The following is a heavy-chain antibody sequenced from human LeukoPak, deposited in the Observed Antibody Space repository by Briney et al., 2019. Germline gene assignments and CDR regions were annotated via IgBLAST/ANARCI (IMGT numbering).Heavy chain of an antibody. CDR3: AKDKRGGIAAHHFDY. D-gene: IGHD6-6*01. V-gene: IGHV3-30*02. CDR2: IRYDGSNK. Sequence: GGSLRLSCAASGFTLSSYGMHWVRQAPGKGLEWVAFIRYDGSNKYYADSVKGRFTISRDNSKNTLYLQMNSLRAEDTAVYYCAKDKRGGIAAHHFDYWGQGTLVTVSS. J-gene: IGHJ4*02. CDR1: GFTLSSYG.